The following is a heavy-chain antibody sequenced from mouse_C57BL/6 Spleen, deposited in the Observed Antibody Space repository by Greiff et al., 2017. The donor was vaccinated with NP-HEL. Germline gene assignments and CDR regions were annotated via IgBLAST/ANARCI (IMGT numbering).Heavy chain of an antibody. Sequence: VQLKESGPGLVKPSQSLSLTCSVPGYSITSGYYWNWIRQFPGNKLEWMGYISYDGSNNYNPSLKNRISITRDTSKNQFFLKLNSVTTEDTATYYCARVGEGYFDYWGQGTTLTVSS. CDR2: ISYDGSN. V-gene: IGHV3-6*01. CDR3: ARVGEGYFDY. CDR1: GYSITSGYY. J-gene: IGHJ2*01.